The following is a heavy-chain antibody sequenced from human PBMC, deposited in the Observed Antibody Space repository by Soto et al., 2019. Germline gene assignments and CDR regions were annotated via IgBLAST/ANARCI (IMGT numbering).Heavy chain of an antibody. CDR2: ISYDGSNK. J-gene: IGHJ4*02. D-gene: IGHD2-15*01. V-gene: IGHV3-30-3*01. CDR3: ARAGGLLLDY. CDR1: GFTFSSYA. Sequence: QVQLVESGGGVVQPGRSLRLSCAASGFTFSSYAMHWVRQAPGKGLEWVAVISYDGSNKDYADYVKGRFTISRDISKNTLYLQMNSLRAEDTAVYYCARAGGLLLDYWGQGTLVTVSS.